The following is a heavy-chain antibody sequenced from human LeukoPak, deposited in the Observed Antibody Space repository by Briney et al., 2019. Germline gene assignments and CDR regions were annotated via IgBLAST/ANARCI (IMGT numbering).Heavy chain of an antibody. CDR2: ISSNGDTT. V-gene: IGHV3-64*01. CDR1: GFTFSSYP. D-gene: IGHD5-24*01. Sequence: GGSLKPSCAASGFTFSSYPMHWVRQAPGKGLEYVSAISSNGDTTYYANSVRGRFTISRDNSKNTLYLQMGSLRTEDMAIYYCARETIGTNDYWRQGTLVTHSS. J-gene: IGHJ4*02. CDR3: ARETIGTNDY.